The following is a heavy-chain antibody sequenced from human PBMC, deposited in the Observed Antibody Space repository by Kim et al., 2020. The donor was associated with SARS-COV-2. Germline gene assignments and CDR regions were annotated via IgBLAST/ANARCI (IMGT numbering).Heavy chain of an antibody. J-gene: IGHJ4*02. CDR3: ARRRWYSSSWYVVYFDY. D-gene: IGHD6-13*01. Sequence: LKSRVTISVDTSKNQFSLKRSSVTAADTAVYYCARRRWYSSSWYVVYFDYWGQGTLVTVSS. V-gene: IGHV4-34*01.